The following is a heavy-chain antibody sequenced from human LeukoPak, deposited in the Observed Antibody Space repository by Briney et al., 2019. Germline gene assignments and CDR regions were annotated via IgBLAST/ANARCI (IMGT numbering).Heavy chain of an antibody. CDR3: ARDPPHGMDV. J-gene: IGHJ6*02. V-gene: IGHV3-48*01. Sequence: PRGSLRLSCAASGFTFNAFGMNWVRQAPGKGLEWVSYISSTSSTIYYADSMKGRFTISRDNAKNSLYLQMNSLRAEDTAVYYCARDPPHGMDVWGQGTTVTVSS. CDR1: GFTFNAFG. CDR2: ISSTSSTI.